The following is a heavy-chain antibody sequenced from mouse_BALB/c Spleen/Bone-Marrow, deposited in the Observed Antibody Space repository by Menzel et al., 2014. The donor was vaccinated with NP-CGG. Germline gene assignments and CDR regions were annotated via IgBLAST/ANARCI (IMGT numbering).Heavy chain of an antibody. Sequence: EVKLVESGPSLVKPSQTLSLTCSVTGDSISSGHWNWIRKFPGNKLEYMGYISYNGSTYYNPSLKSRISITRDTSKNQYYLQLNSVTTEDTATYYCARGRAMGFAYWGQETLVTVSA. V-gene: IGHV3-8*02. CDR1: GDSISSGH. D-gene: IGHD1-1*02. CDR3: ARGRAMGFAY. J-gene: IGHJ3*01. CDR2: ISYNGST.